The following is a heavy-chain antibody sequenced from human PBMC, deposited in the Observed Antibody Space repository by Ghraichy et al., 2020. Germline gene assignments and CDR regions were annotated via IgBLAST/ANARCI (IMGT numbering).Heavy chain of an antibody. Sequence: GSLRLSCTVSGGSISSSSYSWGWIRQPPGKGLEWIGNMYYSGSTYHNPSLKSRVTISVDTPKNQFSMKLTSVTAADTAVYYCARLEYYDILAGYYIPSYFDHWGQGTLVTVSS. V-gene: IGHV4-39*01. CDR1: GGSISSSSYS. J-gene: IGHJ4*02. CDR2: MYYSGST. CDR3: ARLEYYDILAGYYIPSYFDH. D-gene: IGHD3-9*01.